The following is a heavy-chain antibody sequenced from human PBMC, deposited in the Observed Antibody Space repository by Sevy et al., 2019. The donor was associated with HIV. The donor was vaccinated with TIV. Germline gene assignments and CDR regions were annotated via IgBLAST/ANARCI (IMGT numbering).Heavy chain of an antibody. Sequence: GGSLRLSCAASGFTFSSYEMNWVRQAPGKGLEWVSYISSSGSTIYYAHSVKGRFTISRDNAKNPLYLQMNSLRAEETAVYYCAREVYYDGTGSYAGTPYGLGFDPWGQGTLVTVSS. CDR1: GFTFSSYE. CDR3: AREVYYDGTGSYAGTPYGLGFDP. D-gene: IGHD3-10*01. J-gene: IGHJ5*02. CDR2: ISSSGSTI. V-gene: IGHV3-48*03.